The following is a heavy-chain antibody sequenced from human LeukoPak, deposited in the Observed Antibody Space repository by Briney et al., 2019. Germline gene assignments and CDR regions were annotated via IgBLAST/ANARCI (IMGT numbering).Heavy chain of an antibody. V-gene: IGHV1-2*02. J-gene: IGHJ4*02. CDR1: GYTFTSYA. CDR2: INPNSGGT. D-gene: IGHD5-18*01. Sequence: ASVKVSCKASGYTFTSYAMNWVRQAPGQGLEWMGWINPNSGGTNYAQNFQGRVTMTRDTSISTAYMEMSRLRSDDTAVYYCARSEARAMVKPPFDYWGQGTLVTVSS. CDR3: ARSEARAMVKPPFDY.